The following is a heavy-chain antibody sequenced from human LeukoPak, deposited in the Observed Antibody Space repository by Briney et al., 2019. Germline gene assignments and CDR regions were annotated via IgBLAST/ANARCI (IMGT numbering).Heavy chain of an antibody. CDR2: ISGSGGST. J-gene: IGHJ4*02. CDR3: AKVARSKTTVTTYFDY. Sequence: GGSLRLSCAASGFTFSSYAMSWVRQAPGKGLEWVSAISGSGGSTYYADSVTGRFTISRDNSKNTLYLQMNSLRAEDTAVYYCAKVARSKTTVTTYFDYWGQGTLVTVSS. V-gene: IGHV3-23*01. D-gene: IGHD4-11*01. CDR1: GFTFSSYA.